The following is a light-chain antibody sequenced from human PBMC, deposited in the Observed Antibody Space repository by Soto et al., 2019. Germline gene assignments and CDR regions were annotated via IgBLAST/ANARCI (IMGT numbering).Light chain of an antibody. CDR1: HNDIGTYDY. V-gene: IGLV2-14*03. CDR2: GVT. CDR3: SSFTSNRIYV. Sequence: QPALAQPTSVSGSPGQSITISCTGSHNDIGTYDYVSWYQQHPGRAPRLLIHGVTTRPSGISGRFSASKSGLTASLTISGLQPEDEADYYCSSFTSNRIYVFGPGTKVTVL. J-gene: IGLJ1*01.